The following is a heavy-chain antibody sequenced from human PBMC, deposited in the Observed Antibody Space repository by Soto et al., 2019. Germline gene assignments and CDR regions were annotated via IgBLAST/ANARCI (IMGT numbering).Heavy chain of an antibody. CDR2: ISFSGVNR. CDR3: AKVGSGSYSAHS. J-gene: IGHJ4*02. D-gene: IGHD3-10*01. Sequence: EVQLLESGGGLVQPGGSLRLSCAASGFTFSSYAMNWVRQAPGKGLEWVSTISFSGVNRHYADSVKGRFNISRDNSKNTLYLQMNSLRAEDTAIYYCAKVGSGSYSAHSWGQGTLVTVSS. V-gene: IGHV3-23*01. CDR1: GFTFSSYA.